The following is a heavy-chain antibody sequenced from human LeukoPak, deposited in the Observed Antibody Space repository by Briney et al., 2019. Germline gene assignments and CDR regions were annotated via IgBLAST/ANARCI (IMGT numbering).Heavy chain of an antibody. V-gene: IGHV4-59*01. D-gene: IGHD7-27*01. CDR2: VYYTGST. Sequence: SETLSLTCTVSGHFITAYYWSWIRQPPGKGLEWIGYVYYTGSTEYNPSLRSRVTISLEMSKHQFSLDLTSVTAADTAVYYCASNTGTVFDYWGQGALVTVSS. CDR3: ASNTGTVFDY. J-gene: IGHJ4*02. CDR1: GHFITAYY.